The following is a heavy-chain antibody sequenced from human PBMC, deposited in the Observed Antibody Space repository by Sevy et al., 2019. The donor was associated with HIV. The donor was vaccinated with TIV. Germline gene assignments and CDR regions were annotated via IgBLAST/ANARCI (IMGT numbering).Heavy chain of an antibody. CDR3: ARDLPPSATTVAHFDC. D-gene: IGHD4-17*01. J-gene: IGHJ4*02. CDR2: ITNSGTSM. Sequence: GGSLRLSCAASGFNFNTFAMSWVRQAPGKGLEWVSYITNSGTSMYYSDSVRGRFTISRDNARNSLYLQMNSLRGEDTAVYYCARDLPPSATTVAHFDCWGQGTLVTVSS. CDR1: GFNFNTFA. V-gene: IGHV3-48*03.